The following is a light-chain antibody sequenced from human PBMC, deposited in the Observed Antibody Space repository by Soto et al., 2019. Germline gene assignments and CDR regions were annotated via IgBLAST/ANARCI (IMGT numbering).Light chain of an antibody. Sequence: EIVMTQSPATLSVSPGERATLSCRASQSISSNLAWYQQKPGQTPRLLIYGASVRASDIPLRFSGSGSGTDFTLTISTLQSEDIAVYYCQQYNNWPPMYTFGQGTNLEIK. CDR1: QSISSN. J-gene: IGKJ2*01. CDR3: QQYNNWPPMYT. CDR2: GAS. V-gene: IGKV3-15*01.